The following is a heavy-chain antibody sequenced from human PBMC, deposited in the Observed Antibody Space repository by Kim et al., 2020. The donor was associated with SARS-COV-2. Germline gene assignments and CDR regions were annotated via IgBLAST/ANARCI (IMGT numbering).Heavy chain of an antibody. Sequence: GESLKISCKGSGYSFTSCWIGWVRQMPGKGLEWMGIIYPGDSDTRYIPSFQGQVTISADKSISTAYLQWSSLKASDTAMYYCARRGASLLWFGELSRNDAFDIWGQGTMVTVSS. V-gene: IGHV5-51*01. CDR1: GYSFTSCW. CDR2: IYPGDSDT. CDR3: ARRGASLLWFGELSRNDAFDI. J-gene: IGHJ3*02. D-gene: IGHD3-10*01.